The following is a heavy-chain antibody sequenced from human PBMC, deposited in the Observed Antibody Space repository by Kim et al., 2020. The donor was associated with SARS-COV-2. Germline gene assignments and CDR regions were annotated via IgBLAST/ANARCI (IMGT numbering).Heavy chain of an antibody. D-gene: IGHD6-19*01. J-gene: IGHJ4*02. CDR2: IYSGGST. Sequence: GGSLRLSCAASGFTVSSNYMSWVRQAPGKGLEWVSVIYSGGSTYYADSVKGRFTISRDNSKNTLYLQMNSLRAEDTAVYYCARDSIALSGAVAGRFDYWGQGTLVTVSS. V-gene: IGHV3-53*01. CDR3: ARDSIALSGAVAGRFDY. CDR1: GFTVSSNY.